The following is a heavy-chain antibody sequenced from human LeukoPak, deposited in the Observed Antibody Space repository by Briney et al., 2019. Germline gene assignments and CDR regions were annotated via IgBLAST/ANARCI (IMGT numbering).Heavy chain of an antibody. CDR3: ARAQTYGDSRLLLDY. V-gene: IGHV3-20*04. D-gene: IGHD2-21*02. J-gene: IGHJ4*02. CDR1: GFTFGNYG. Sequence: GGSLRLSRAASGFTFGNYGMSWVRQAPGKGLEWVSGINWNGGSTGYADSVEGRFTISRDNAKNSQYLQMNSLRVKDTALYYCARAQTYGDSRLLLDYWGQGTLVTVSS. CDR2: INWNGGST.